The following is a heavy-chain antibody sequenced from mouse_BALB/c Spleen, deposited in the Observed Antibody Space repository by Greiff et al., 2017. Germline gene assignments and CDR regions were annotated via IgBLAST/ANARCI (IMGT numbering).Heavy chain of an antibody. CDR2: ISSGGSYT. J-gene: IGHJ4*01. Sequence: EVQGVESGGDLVKPGGSLKLSCAASGFTFSSYGMSWVRQTPDKRLEWVATISSGGSYTYYPDSVKGRFTISRDNAKNTLYLQMSSLKSEDTAMYYCARQGDGNYPYAMDYWGQGTSVTVSS. D-gene: IGHD2-1*01. CDR1: GFTFSSYG. V-gene: IGHV5-6*01. CDR3: ARQGDGNYPYAMDY.